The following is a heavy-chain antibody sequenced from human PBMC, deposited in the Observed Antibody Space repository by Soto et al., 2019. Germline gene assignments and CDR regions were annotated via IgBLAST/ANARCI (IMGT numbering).Heavy chain of an antibody. CDR3: VRDIDRGTAGH. CDR1: GFTFGDYA. J-gene: IGHJ4*02. V-gene: IGHV3-49*03. Sequence: EVHLVESGGGLVQPGQSLRLSCTTSGFTFGDYAMSWFRQAPGKGPEYLGHIMNKDYGGAADYAPSVRGRITISRDDSKSIAFLQMNSLKPEDTAVYCWVRDIDRGTAGHRGQGILGTVSS. CDR2: IMNKDYGGAA. D-gene: IGHD3-10*01.